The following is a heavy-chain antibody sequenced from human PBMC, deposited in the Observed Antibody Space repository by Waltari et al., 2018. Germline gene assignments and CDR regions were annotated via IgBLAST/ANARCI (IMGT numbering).Heavy chain of an antibody. D-gene: IGHD4-17*01. CDR3: ARGRVYGDYEAFDY. CDR1: GGSISSYY. V-gene: IGHV4-59*01. Sequence: QVQLQESGSGLVKPSETLSLTCTVSGGSISSYYWSWIRKPPGKGLDWIGYIYYSGSTNSNPSLKSRVTISVDTSKNQFSLKLSSVTAADTAVYYCARGRVYGDYEAFDYWGQGTLVTVSS. CDR2: IYYSGST. J-gene: IGHJ4*02.